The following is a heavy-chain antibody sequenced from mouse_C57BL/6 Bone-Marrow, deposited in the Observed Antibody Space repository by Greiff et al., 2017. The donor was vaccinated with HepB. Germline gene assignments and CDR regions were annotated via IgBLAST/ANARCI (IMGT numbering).Heavy chain of an antibody. V-gene: IGHV14-2*01. CDR2: IDPEDGET. D-gene: IGHD1-1*01. J-gene: IGHJ2*01. Sequence: EVKLMESGAELVKPGASVKLSCTASGFNIKDYYMHWVKQRTEQGLEWIGRIDPEDGETKYAPKFQGKATITADTSSNTAYLQLSSLTSEDTAVYYCARRGFITTVVATGLDYWGQGTTLTVSS. CDR3: ARRGFITTVVATGLDY. CDR1: GFNIKDYY.